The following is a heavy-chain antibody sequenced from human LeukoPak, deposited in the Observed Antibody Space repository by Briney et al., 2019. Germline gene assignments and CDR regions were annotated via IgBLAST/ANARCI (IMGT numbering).Heavy chain of an antibody. CDR3: ARAGFALSPHRGTPFDY. D-gene: IGHD1-1*01. CDR2: IIPIFGTA. CDR1: GGTFSSYA. Sequence: ASVKVSCKASGGTFSSYAISWVRQAPGQGLEWMGGIIPIFGTANYAQKFQGRVTITADESTSTAYMELSSLRSEDTAVYYCARAGFALSPHRGTPFDYWGQGTLVTVSS. V-gene: IGHV1-69*13. J-gene: IGHJ4*02.